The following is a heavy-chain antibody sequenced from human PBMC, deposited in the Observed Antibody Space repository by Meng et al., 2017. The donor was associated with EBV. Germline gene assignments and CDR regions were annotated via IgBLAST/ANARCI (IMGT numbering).Heavy chain of an antibody. Sequence: ELHGSGPGLVQPSETLSLPCTVSGGSMSSSSSYWGWIRHPPGKGLEWIGSIYYRGSTYYNPSLKRRVTISVDTCKNQFSLKLSYVNAADTAVYSCADYSSWGQGTLVTVSS. CDR3: ADYSS. J-gene: IGHJ4*02. D-gene: IGHD4-11*01. V-gene: IGHV4-39*07. CDR1: GGSMSSSSSY. CDR2: IYYRGST.